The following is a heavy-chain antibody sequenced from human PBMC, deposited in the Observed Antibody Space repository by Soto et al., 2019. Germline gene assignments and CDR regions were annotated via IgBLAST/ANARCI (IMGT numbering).Heavy chain of an antibody. Sequence: QVQLVESGGGVVQPGRSLRLSCATSGFTFSSYAMHWVRQAPGKGLEWVAVISYEGSNKKYADSVKGRFTMSRDNPNNALYLQMNSLRAEDTAVYYCTKDLRGYYYGSGSDHYGMDVWGQGTTVTVSS. J-gene: IGHJ6*02. D-gene: IGHD3-10*01. CDR1: GFTFSSYA. CDR3: TKDLRGYYYGSGSDHYGMDV. V-gene: IGHV3-30*18. CDR2: ISYEGSNK.